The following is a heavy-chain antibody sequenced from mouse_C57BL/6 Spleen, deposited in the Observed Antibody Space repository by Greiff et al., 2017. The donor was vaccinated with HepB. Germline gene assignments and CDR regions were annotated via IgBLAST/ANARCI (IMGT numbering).Heavy chain of an antibody. CDR1: GYTFTSYW. CDR3: ARDDGYYQGFAY. Sequence: VKLQQPGAELVKPGASVKMSCKASGYTFTSYWITWVKQRPGQGLEWIGDIYPGSGSTNYNEKFKSKATLTVDTSSSTAYMQLSSLTSEDSAVYYCARDDGYYQGFAYWGLGTLVTVSA. D-gene: IGHD2-3*01. V-gene: IGHV1-55*01. CDR2: IYPGSGST. J-gene: IGHJ3*01.